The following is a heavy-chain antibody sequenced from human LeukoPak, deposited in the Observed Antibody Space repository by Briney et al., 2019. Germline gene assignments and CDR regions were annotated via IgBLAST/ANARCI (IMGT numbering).Heavy chain of an antibody. Sequence: ASVKVSCKASGYTFTSYGISWVRQAPGQGLEWIGWISAYNGNTNYAQKLQGRVTMTTDTSTSTAYMELRSLRSDDTAVYYCARDHDYEVSRAFDIWGQGTMVTVSS. J-gene: IGHJ3*02. CDR3: ARDHDYEVSRAFDI. CDR1: GYTFTSYG. V-gene: IGHV1-18*01. CDR2: ISAYNGNT. D-gene: IGHD4-17*01.